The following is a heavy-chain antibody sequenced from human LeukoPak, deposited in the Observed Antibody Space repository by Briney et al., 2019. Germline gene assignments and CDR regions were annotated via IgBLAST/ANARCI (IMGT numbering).Heavy chain of an antibody. D-gene: IGHD4-23*01. V-gene: IGHV3-23*01. CDR3: AKSLDYGGNRARLDF. CDR1: GFTFSTYG. J-gene: IGHJ4*02. Sequence: GGSLRLSCAASGFTFSTYGMTWVRQAPGKGLEWVSAVSGSGSTTYYARSVKGRFTVSRDNSNSTLYLQMNSLRVDDTAVYYCAKSLDYGGNRARLDFWGQGTLVTVSS. CDR2: VSGSGSTT.